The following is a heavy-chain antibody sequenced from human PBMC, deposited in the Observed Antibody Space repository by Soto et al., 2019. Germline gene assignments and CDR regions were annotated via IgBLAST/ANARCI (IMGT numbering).Heavy chain of an antibody. CDR1: GFTFSSYG. J-gene: IGHJ5*02. D-gene: IGHD3-10*01. CDR3: ARDRGRGDKDRVPFDP. CDR2: IWYDGSNK. Sequence: GESLKISCAASGFTFSSYGMHWVRQAPGKGLEWVAVIWYDGSNKYYADSVKGRFTISRDNSKNTLYLQMNSLRAEDTAVYYCARDRGRGDKDRVPFDPWGQGTLVTVSS. V-gene: IGHV3-33*01.